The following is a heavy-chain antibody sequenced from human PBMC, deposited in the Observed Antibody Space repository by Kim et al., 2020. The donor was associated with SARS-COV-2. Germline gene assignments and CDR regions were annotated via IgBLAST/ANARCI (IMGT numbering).Heavy chain of an antibody. Sequence: TIYLADSREGQSTISRDNANNSLYLKMSSLGAEDTAVYYCARESRGGMDVWGQGTTVTVSS. J-gene: IGHJ6*02. CDR3: ARESRGGMDV. CDR2: TI. V-gene: IGHV3-11*04.